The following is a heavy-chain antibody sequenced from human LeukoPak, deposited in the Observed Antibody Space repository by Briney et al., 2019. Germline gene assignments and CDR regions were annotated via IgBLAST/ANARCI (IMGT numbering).Heavy chain of an antibody. V-gene: IGHV4-4*07. Sequence: SETLSLTCSVSGGSISSYYWSWIRQPAGKGLEWIGRIYTSGSTNYNPSLKSRATMSVDTSKNQFSLKLSSVTAADTAVYYCARGGYYYDSSGYPFDYWGQGTLVTVSS. CDR2: IYTSGST. D-gene: IGHD3-22*01. CDR3: ARGGYYYDSSGYPFDY. J-gene: IGHJ4*02. CDR1: GGSISSYY.